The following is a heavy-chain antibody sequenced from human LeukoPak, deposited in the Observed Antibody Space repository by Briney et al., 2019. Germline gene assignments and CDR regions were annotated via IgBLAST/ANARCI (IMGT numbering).Heavy chain of an antibody. CDR3: ASGGYPEWLDY. J-gene: IGHJ4*02. D-gene: IGHD1-26*01. CDR1: GFTFSSYW. V-gene: IGHV3-7*01. CDR2: IKQDGSEK. Sequence: GGSLRLSCAASGFTFSSYWMSWVRQAPGKGLEWVANIKQDGSEKYYVDSVKGRFTISRDNAKNSLYLQMNSLRAEDTAVYYCASGGYPEWLDYWGRGTLVTVSS.